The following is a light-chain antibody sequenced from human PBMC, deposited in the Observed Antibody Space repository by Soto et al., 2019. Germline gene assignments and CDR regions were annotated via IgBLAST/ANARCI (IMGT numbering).Light chain of an antibody. CDR2: GAS. Sequence: IVLTQSPGTLSLSPGERATLSCRASQSVSSSYLAWYRQKPGQAPRLLIYGASTRATGIPDRFSGSGSGTDFTLTISGLEPEDFALYYCQQYGSSPRTFGQGTKVDNK. CDR1: QSVSSSY. V-gene: IGKV3-20*01. CDR3: QQYGSSPRT. J-gene: IGKJ1*01.